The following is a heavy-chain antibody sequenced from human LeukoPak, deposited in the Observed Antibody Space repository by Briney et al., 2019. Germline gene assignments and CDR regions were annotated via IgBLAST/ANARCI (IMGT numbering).Heavy chain of an antibody. Sequence: GGSLRLSCAASGFTFSSYGMHWVRQAPGKGLEWVAVISYDGSNKYYADSVKGRFTISRDNSKNTLYLQMNSLRAEDTAVYYCAKDRGYQLLWPYDAFDIWGQGTMVTVSS. CDR1: GFTFSSYG. CDR2: ISYDGSNK. J-gene: IGHJ3*02. CDR3: AKDRGYQLLWPYDAFDI. V-gene: IGHV3-30*18. D-gene: IGHD2-2*01.